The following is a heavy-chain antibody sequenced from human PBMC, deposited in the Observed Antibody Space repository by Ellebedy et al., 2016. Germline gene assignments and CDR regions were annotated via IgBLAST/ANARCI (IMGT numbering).Heavy chain of an antibody. D-gene: IGHD2-15*01. CDR2: ISYDGSNK. Sequence: GGSLRLSXAASGFTFSSYGMHWVRQAPGKGLEWVAVISYDGSNKYYADSVKGRFTISRDNSKNTLYLQMNSLRAEDTAVYYCAREGRYCSGGSCYASGWFDPWGQGTLVTVSS. CDR1: GFTFSSYG. V-gene: IGHV3-30*03. CDR3: AREGRYCSGGSCYASGWFDP. J-gene: IGHJ5*02.